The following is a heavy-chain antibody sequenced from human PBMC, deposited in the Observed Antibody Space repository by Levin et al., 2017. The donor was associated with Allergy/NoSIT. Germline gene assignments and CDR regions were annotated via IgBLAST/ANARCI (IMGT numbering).Heavy chain of an antibody. D-gene: IGHD6-13*01. V-gene: IGHV2-5*02. CDR2: IYWDDDK. Sequence: SGPTLVKPTPTLTLTCTFSGFSLSTSGVGVGWIRQPPGKALEWLALIYWDDDKRYSPSLKSRLTITKDTSKNQVVLTMTNMDPVDTATYYCAHRGIRIAAAGTDAFDSWGQGTMVTVSS. CDR3: AHRGIRIAAAGTDAFDS. J-gene: IGHJ3*02. CDR1: GFSLSTSGVG.